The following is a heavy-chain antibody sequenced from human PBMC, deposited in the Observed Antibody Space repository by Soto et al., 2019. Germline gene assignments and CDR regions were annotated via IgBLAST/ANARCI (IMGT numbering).Heavy chain of an antibody. Sequence: QVQLQQWGAGLLKPSETLSLTCAVYGGSFSGYYWSWIRQPPGKGLEWIGEINHSGSTNYNPSLKRRVTIAVDTSKNQFSLKLSSVTAADTAVYYCAREYCSGGSCYPIDYWGQGTLVTVSS. D-gene: IGHD2-15*01. CDR3: AREYCSGGSCYPIDY. CDR1: GGSFSGYY. J-gene: IGHJ4*02. CDR2: INHSGST. V-gene: IGHV4-34*01.